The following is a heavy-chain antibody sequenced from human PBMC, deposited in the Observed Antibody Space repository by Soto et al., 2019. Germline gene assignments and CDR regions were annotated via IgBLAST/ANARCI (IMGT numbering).Heavy chain of an antibody. CDR2: IDPSDSCT. J-gene: IGHJ6*02. CDR1: GYSITSYW. D-gene: IGHD4-17*01. Sequence: GESLKISCKGSGYSITSYWISWVRQMPGKGLEWMGRIDPSDSCTNYSPSFQGHVTISADKSISTAYLQWSSLKASDTATYYCASGFYGGSEYYYGMDVWGQGTTVTVSS. CDR3: ASGFYGGSEYYYGMDV. V-gene: IGHV5-10-1*01.